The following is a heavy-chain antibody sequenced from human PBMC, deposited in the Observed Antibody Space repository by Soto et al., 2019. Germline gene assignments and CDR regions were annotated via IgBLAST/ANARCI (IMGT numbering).Heavy chain of an antibody. CDR1: GFTFSSYG. D-gene: IGHD5-12*01. V-gene: IGHV3-30*18. CDR3: AKDGDSGYDQYYYYYMDV. J-gene: IGHJ6*03. CDR2: ISYDGSNK. Sequence: GGSLRLSCAASGFTFSSYGMHWVRQAPGKGLEWVAVISYDGSNKYYADSVKGRFTISRDNSKNTLYLQMNSLRAEDTAVYYCAKDGDSGYDQYYYYYMDVWGKGTTVTVSS.